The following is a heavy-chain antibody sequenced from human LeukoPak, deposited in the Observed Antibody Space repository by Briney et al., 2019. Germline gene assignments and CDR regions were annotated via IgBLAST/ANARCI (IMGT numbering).Heavy chain of an antibody. Sequence: GGSLRLSCAASGLTFSSYAMHWVRQAPGKGREWVAVISNDGTTKNYADSVKGRFTISRDNSKHTLYLQMNSLRAEDTAVFYCARDLSRLRGTLDYWGQGTLVIVSS. J-gene: IGHJ4*02. D-gene: IGHD3-16*01. V-gene: IGHV3-30*04. CDR1: GLTFSSYA. CDR3: ARDLSRLRGTLDY. CDR2: ISNDGTTK.